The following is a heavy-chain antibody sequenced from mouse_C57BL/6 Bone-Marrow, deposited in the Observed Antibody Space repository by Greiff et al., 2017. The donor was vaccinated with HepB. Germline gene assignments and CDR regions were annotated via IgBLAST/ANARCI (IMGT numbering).Heavy chain of an antibody. CDR3: ARYYYGSSVDY. D-gene: IGHD1-1*01. CDR2: IYPGDGDT. J-gene: IGHJ2*01. CDR1: GYAFSSSW. V-gene: IGHV1-82*01. Sequence: QVQLQQSGPELVKPGASVKISCKASGYAFSSSWLNWVKQRPGKGLEWIGRIYPGDGDTNYNGKFKGKATLTAYTSSSTAYMQRSSLTSEDSAVYVCARYYYGSSVDYWGQGTTLTVSS.